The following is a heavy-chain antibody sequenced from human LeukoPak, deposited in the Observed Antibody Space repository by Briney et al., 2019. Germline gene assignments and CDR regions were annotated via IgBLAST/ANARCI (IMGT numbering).Heavy chain of an antibody. CDR1: GGSISSGGYY. CDR3: ARSEAGAVYYDSSGYPDAFDI. CDR2: IYYSGST. Sequence: PSQTLSLTCTVSGGSISSGGYYWSWIRQHPGKGLEWIGYIYYSGSTYYKPSLKSRVTISVDTSKNQFSLKLSSVTAADTAVYYCARSEAGAVYYDSSGYPDAFDIWGQGTMVTVSS. V-gene: IGHV4-31*03. J-gene: IGHJ3*02. D-gene: IGHD3-22*01.